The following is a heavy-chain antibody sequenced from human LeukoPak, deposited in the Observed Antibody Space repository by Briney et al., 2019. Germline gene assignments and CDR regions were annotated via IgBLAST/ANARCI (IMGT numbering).Heavy chain of an antibody. J-gene: IGHJ5*02. D-gene: IGHD3-10*01. Sequence: ASVKVSCKASGYTFTGYYIHWVRQAPGPGLEWMGWINPNTGATNYAQNFQGGVTMTRDTSNSTAYMELSSLTSDDTAVYYCARPTLQTLGAWGQGTLVTVSS. CDR3: ARPTLQTLGA. CDR1: GYTFTGYY. V-gene: IGHV1-2*02. CDR2: INPNTGAT.